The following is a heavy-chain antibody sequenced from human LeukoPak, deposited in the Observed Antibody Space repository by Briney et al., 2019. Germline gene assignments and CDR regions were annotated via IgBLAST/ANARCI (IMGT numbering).Heavy chain of an antibody. J-gene: IGHJ6*04. CDR2: KSVSGHT. CDR1: GGSITNYY. CDR3: VRVSRIDYGGNPEGDV. V-gene: IGHV4-4*07. D-gene: IGHD4-23*01. Sequence: SETLSLTCTTSGGSITNYYWNWIRQPAGKGLEWIGRKSVSGHTNYRSSLESRVTMSVDTSKNQFSLRLTSVTTADTAVYYCVRVSRIDYGGNPEGDVWGKGITVIVSS.